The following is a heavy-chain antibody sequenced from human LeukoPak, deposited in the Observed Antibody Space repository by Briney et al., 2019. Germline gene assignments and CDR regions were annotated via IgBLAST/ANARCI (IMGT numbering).Heavy chain of an antibody. D-gene: IGHD3-3*01. CDR1: GGSISSGDYY. V-gene: IGHV4-30-4*08. CDR2: IYYSGST. Sequence: TSETLSLTCTVSGGSISSGDYYWSWIRQPPGKGLEWIGYIYYSGSTYYNPSLKSRVTISVDTSKNQFSLKLSSVTAADTAVYYCARGSGGIFGVVPVGDYWGQGTLVTVPS. CDR3: ARGSGGIFGVVPVGDY. J-gene: IGHJ4*02.